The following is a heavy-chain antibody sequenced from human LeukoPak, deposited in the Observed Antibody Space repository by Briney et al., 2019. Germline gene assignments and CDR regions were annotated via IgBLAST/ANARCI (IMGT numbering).Heavy chain of an antibody. J-gene: IGHJ4*02. CDR2: ISYDGSNK. V-gene: IGHV3-30*03. CDR3: AEDGIRDFDWLLDNPGYFDY. Sequence: GGSLRLSGAASGFNFSSDGMHLVRQDPGKGLEMLAVISYDGSNKYYADSVKGRFTIYRDNSKNTLYLQMNSMRAEDTVFFFQAEDGIRDFDWLLDNPGYFDYWGQGTLVTVSS. D-gene: IGHD3-9*01. CDR1: GFNFSSDG.